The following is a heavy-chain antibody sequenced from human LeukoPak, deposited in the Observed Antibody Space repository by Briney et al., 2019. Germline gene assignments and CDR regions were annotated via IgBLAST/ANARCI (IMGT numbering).Heavy chain of an antibody. CDR1: GFTFSNAW. CDR3: TIGLEWYIYWRGYFDY. Sequence: GGSLRLSCAASGFTFSNAWMSWVRQAPGKGLEWVGRIKSKTDGGTTDYAAPVKGRFTISRDDSKNTLYLQMNSLKTEDTAVYYCTIGLEWYIYWRGYFDYWGQGTLVTVSS. D-gene: IGHD3-3*01. CDR2: IKSKTDGGTT. J-gene: IGHJ4*02. V-gene: IGHV3-15*01.